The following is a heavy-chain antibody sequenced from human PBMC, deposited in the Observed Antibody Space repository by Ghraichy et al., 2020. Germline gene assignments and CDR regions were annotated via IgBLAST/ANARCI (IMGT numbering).Heavy chain of an antibody. V-gene: IGHV3-23*01. Sequence: GGSLRLSCAASGFTFTNYAMAWVRQFPGKGLEWVSAISVSSASTYYADSVRGRFTISRDNSKNTLSLQMTSLRAEDTAIYYCAKAFPLGELALKDYWGQGTLVTVSS. D-gene: IGHD3-16*01. CDR3: AKAFPLGELALKDY. CDR1: GFTFTNYA. J-gene: IGHJ4*02. CDR2: ISVSSAST.